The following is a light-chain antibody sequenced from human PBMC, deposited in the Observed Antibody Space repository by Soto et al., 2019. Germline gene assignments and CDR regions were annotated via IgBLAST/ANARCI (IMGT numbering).Light chain of an antibody. V-gene: IGKV1-5*01. CDR1: QSIGRW. J-gene: IGKJ1*01. CDR3: QQYNTYSPERT. CDR2: DAS. Sequence: DIQMTQSPSTLSAFVGDRVTITCPASQSIGRWLAWYQQKPGKAPKLLIYDASSLESGVPSRFSGSGSGTEFTLTISSLQPDDFATYYCQQYNTYSPERTFGQGTKVEIK.